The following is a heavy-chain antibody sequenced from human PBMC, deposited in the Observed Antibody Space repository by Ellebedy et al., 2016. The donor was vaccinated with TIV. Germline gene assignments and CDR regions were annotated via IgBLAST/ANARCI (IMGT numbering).Heavy chain of an antibody. V-gene: IGHV1-8*01. D-gene: IGHD3-10*01. CDR3: VRDRVYGSGGQGPFNP. J-gene: IGHJ5*02. CDR2: MNPNSGNT. Sequence: ASVKVSCXASGYTFTSYDINWVRQATGQGLEWMGWMNPNSGNTGYAQKFQGRVTMTRNTSISTGYMELSSLRSEDTAVYYCVRDRVYGSGGQGPFNPWGQGTLVTVSS. CDR1: GYTFTSYD.